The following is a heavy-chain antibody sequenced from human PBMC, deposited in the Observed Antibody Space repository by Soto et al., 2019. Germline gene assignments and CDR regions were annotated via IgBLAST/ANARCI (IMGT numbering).Heavy chain of an antibody. Sequence: GASVKVSSKASGYTFTGYYMHWVRQAPGQGLEWMGWINPNSGGTNYAQKFQGWVTMTRDTSISTAYMELSRLRSDDTAVYYCARGDRGWYKGFDYWGQGTLVTVSS. D-gene: IGHD6-19*01. CDR3: ARGDRGWYKGFDY. CDR1: GYTFTGYY. J-gene: IGHJ4*02. CDR2: INPNSGGT. V-gene: IGHV1-2*04.